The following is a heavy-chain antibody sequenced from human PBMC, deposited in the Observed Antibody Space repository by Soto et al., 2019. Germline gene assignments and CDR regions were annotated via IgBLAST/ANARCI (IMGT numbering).Heavy chain of an antibody. Sequence: GGSLRLSCAASGFTFSSYWMHWVRQAPGKGLVWVSRINSDGSNKYYADSVKGRFTISRDNSKNTLYLQMNSLRAEDTAVYYCARDLGFYGYVPGYWGQGTLVTVSS. CDR1: GFTFSSYW. CDR2: INSDGSNK. D-gene: IGHD5-18*01. V-gene: IGHV3-74*01. J-gene: IGHJ4*02. CDR3: ARDLGFYGYVPGY.